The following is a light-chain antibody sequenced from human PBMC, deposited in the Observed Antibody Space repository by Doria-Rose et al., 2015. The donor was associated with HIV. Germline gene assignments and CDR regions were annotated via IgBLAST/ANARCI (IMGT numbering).Light chain of an antibody. Sequence: TQLPGTPSLSPGERATLSCRASQSFSSTYLAWYQQKPGQAPSLLIYDGSTRATGIPDRFSASGSGTDFTLTINRLEPEDFALYYCHQYGTSWTFGQGTKVEI. J-gene: IGKJ1*01. V-gene: IGKV3-20*01. CDR2: DGS. CDR1: QSFSSTY. CDR3: HQYGTSWT.